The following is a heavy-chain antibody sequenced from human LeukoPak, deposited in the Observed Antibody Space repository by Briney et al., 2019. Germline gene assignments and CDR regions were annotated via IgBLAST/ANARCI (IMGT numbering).Heavy chain of an antibody. CDR3: AKVQTYYYGSGALNWFDP. J-gene: IGHJ5*02. D-gene: IGHD3-10*01. CDR1: GFTFSSYA. Sequence: GGSLRLSRAASGFTFSSYAMSWVRQAPGKGLEWVSAISGSGGSTYYADSVKGRFTISRDNSKNTLYLQMNSLRAEDTAVYYCAKVQTYYYGSGALNWFDPWGQGTLVTVSS. CDR2: ISGSGGST. V-gene: IGHV3-23*01.